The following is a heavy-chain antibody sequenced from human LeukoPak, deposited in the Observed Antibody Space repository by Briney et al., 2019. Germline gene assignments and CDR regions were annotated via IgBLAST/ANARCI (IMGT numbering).Heavy chain of an antibody. Sequence: PSETLSLTCIVSGGSTSGGNYYWGWIRRPPGKGLEWIGGISSSGNTYYNPSLKSRITISVDTSKNHFSLKLSSVTAADTAVYYCARDVGTTYYYDSSGYQSFGYWGQGTLVTVSS. V-gene: IGHV4-39*02. J-gene: IGHJ4*02. D-gene: IGHD3-22*01. CDR3: ARDVGTTYYYDSSGYQSFGY. CDR2: ISSSGNT. CDR1: GGSTSGGNYY.